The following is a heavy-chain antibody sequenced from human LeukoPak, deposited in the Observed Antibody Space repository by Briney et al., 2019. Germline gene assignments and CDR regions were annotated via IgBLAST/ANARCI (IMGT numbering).Heavy chain of an antibody. V-gene: IGHV4-39*01. Sequence: KPSETLSLTCTVSGGSISSSSYYWGWIRQPPGKGLEWIGSIYYSGSTYYNPSLKSRVTISVDTSKNQFSLKLSSVTAADTAVYYCAVCLRRNYYFDYWGQGTLVTVSS. J-gene: IGHJ4*02. D-gene: IGHD5/OR15-5a*01. CDR1: GGSISSSSYY. CDR2: IYYSGST. CDR3: AVCLRRNYYFDY.